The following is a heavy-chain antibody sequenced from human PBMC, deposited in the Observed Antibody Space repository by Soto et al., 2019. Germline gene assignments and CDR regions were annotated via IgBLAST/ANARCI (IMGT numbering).Heavy chain of an antibody. CDR2: IFNSGTT. J-gene: IGHJ4*02. CDR1: GASTVSHYH. Sequence: QVQLQESGPGLVKPSQTLSLTCSVSGASTVSHYHWTWIRQPPGKGLEWMGYIFNSGTTFYNPSLTSRLSISIDTSGNHCTLELRSVTAADKAVYYCALALGPTTGLDYWGQGTLITVSS. D-gene: IGHD1-26*01. CDR3: ALALGPTTGLDY. V-gene: IGHV4-31*02.